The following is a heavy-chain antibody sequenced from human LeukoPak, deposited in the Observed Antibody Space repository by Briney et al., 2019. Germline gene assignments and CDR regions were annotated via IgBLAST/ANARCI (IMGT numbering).Heavy chain of an antibody. CDR1: GGSISSSSYY. D-gene: IGHD4-23*01. V-gene: IGHV4-39*07. J-gene: IGHJ1*01. CDR2: IYYSGST. CDR3: ARIGADDYGGNSYFQH. Sequence: SETLSLTCTVSGGSISSSSYYWGWIRQPPGKGLEWIGSIYYSGSTYYNPSLKSRVTISLNTSKSQFSLKLSSVTAADTAVYYCARIGADDYGGNSYFQHWGQGTLVTVSS.